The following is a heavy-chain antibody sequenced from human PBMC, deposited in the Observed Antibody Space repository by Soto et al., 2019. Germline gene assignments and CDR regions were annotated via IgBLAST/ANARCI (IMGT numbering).Heavy chain of an antibody. V-gene: IGHV3-23*01. CDR1: GFTFSSYA. D-gene: IGHD2-21*01. J-gene: IGHJ4*02. CDR3: AKQLWAEPGPFDY. Sequence: PGGSLRLSCAASGFTFSSYAMSWVRQAPGKGLEWVSIISGSGGSTYYADSVKGRFTISRDNFKNTLYLQMNSLRAEDTAVYYCAKQLWAEPGPFDYWGQGTLVTVSS. CDR2: ISGSGGST.